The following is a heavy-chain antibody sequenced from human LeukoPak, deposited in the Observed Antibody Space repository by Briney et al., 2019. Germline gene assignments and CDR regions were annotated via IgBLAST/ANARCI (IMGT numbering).Heavy chain of an antibody. Sequence: PGGSLRLSCAASGFTFSSYAMSWVRQAPGKGLEWVATISASGGSTYYADSVKGRFTISRDNSKNMLYLQMNSLRAEDTAVYYCAKDLGYYYDSSGYYYFDYWGQGALVTVSS. V-gene: IGHV3-23*01. CDR1: GFTFSSYA. CDR3: AKDLGYYYDSSGYYYFDY. D-gene: IGHD3-22*01. CDR2: ISASGGST. J-gene: IGHJ4*02.